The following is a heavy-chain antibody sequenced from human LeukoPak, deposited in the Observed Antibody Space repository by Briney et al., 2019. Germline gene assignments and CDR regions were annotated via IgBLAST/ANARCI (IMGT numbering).Heavy chain of an antibody. CDR3: ARDEAPYSSSSSNYYYYYMDV. V-gene: IGHV1-2*02. Sequence: ASVKVSCKASGYTFTGYYMHWVRQAPGQGLEWMGWINPNSGGTNYAQKFQGRVTMTRDTSISTAYMELSRLRSDDTAVYYCARDEAPYSSSSSNYYYYYMDVWGKGTTVTVSS. D-gene: IGHD6-6*01. CDR2: INPNSGGT. J-gene: IGHJ6*03. CDR1: GYTFTGYY.